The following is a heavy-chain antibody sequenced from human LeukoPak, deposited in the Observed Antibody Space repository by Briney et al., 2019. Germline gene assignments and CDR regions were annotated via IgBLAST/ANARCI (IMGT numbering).Heavy chain of an antibody. CDR2: ISASGGST. D-gene: IGHD3-22*01. Sequence: PGGSLRLSCAVSGITLSNYGMSWVRQAPGKGLEWVAGISASGGSTNYADSVKGRFTISGDNPKNTLYLQMNSLRAEDTAVYFYAKRGVVIRVILVGFHREAYYFDSWGQGALVTVSS. J-gene: IGHJ4*02. CDR3: AKRGVVIRVILVGFHREAYYFDS. V-gene: IGHV3-23*01. CDR1: GITLSNYG.